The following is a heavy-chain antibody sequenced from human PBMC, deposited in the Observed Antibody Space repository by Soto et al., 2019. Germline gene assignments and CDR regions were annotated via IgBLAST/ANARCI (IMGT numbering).Heavy chain of an antibody. CDR2: IYYSGST. Sequence: SETLSLTCTVSGGSISSSSYYWGWIRQPPGKGLEWIGSIYYSGSTYYNPSLKSRVTISVDTSKNQFSLKLSSVTAADTAVYYCACARYDYIWGSYRLDYWRQGTLVTVSS. J-gene: IGHJ4*02. D-gene: IGHD3-16*02. CDR1: GGSISSSSYY. CDR3: ACARYDYIWGSYRLDY. V-gene: IGHV4-39*01.